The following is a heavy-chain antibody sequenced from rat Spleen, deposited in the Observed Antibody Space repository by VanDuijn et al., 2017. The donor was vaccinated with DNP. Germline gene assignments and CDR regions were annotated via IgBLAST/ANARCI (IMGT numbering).Heavy chain of an antibody. CDR1: GFTFSDYY. Sequence: EVKLVESGGGVVQPGRSMTLSCAASGFTFSDYYLAWVRQGPTRGLEWVASISTGGASTYYRDSVKGRFTISRDNAKSTLYLLMDSLRSEDTATYYCARPDYWGQGVMVTVSS. CDR2: ISTGGAST. J-gene: IGHJ2*01. V-gene: IGHV5-25*01. CDR3: ARPDY.